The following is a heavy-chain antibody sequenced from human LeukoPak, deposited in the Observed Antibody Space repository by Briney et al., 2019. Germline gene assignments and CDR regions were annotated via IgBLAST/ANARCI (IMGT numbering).Heavy chain of an antibody. D-gene: IGHD6-13*01. Sequence: GGSLRLSCAASGFTFSSYGMHWVRQAPGKGLEWVAVISYDGSNKYYADSVKGRFTISRDNSKNTLYLQMNSLRAEDTAVYYCAKEFVSRSSLSLDDWGQGTLATVSS. CDR1: GFTFSSYG. CDR2: ISYDGSNK. J-gene: IGHJ4*02. V-gene: IGHV3-30*18. CDR3: AKEFVSRSSLSLDD.